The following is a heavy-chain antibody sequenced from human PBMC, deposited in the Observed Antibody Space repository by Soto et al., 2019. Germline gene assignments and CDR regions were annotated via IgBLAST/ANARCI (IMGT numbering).Heavy chain of an antibody. CDR3: ARDRATFDY. CDR1: GGSISSSNW. Sequence: PSETLSLTCAVSGGSISSSNWWSWVRQPPGKGLEWIGEIYHSGSTNYNPSLKSRVTISRDNSKNTVFLQMNNLRAEDTAVYFCARDRATFDYWGQGTRVTVSS. J-gene: IGHJ4*02. V-gene: IGHV4-4*02. D-gene: IGHD1-26*01. CDR2: IYHSGST.